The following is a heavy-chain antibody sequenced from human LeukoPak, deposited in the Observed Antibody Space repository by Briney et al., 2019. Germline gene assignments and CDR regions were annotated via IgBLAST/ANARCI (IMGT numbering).Heavy chain of an antibody. D-gene: IGHD2-2*02. V-gene: IGHV1-69*05. J-gene: IGHJ6*03. Sequence: SVKVSCKASGGTFSSYAISWVRQAPGQGLEWMGGIIPIFVTANYAQKFQGRVTITTDEYTSTAYMELSSLRSEDTAVYYCARAGYCSSTSCYTIGDYYYYMDVWGKGTTVTVSS. CDR3: ARAGYCSSTSCYTIGDYYYYMDV. CDR1: GGTFSSYA. CDR2: IIPIFVTA.